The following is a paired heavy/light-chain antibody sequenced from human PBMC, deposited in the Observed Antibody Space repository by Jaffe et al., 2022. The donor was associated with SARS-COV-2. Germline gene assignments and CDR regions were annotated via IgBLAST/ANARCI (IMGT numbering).Heavy chain of an antibody. J-gene: IGHJ4*02. CDR2: ISTTSINT. CDR3: VSDFAWAIKYNAFN. CDR1: GFTFSDYA. D-gene: IGHD3-3*01. Sequence: EVQLLESGGGLVQPGGSLRLSCAASGFTFSDYAMAWIRQAPGRGLEWVSIISTTSINTYYSRSVKGRFTVSRDNSRNTLFLQMDSLRAEDTAMYYCVSDFAWAIKYNAFNWGQGTLVSVSS. V-gene: IGHV3-23*01.
Light chain of an antibody. CDR1: TNDIGSYNL. J-gene: IGLJ3*02. V-gene: IGLV2-8*01. CDR2: EVT. Sequence: QPALTQPPSASGSPGQSVTISCTGTTNDIGSYNLVSWYQQYPGKVPKLMIYEVTKRPSGVPDRFSGSKSGNTASLTISGLHNEDEADYFCSSYTLSNNFAVFGGGTKLTVL. CDR3: SSYTLSNNFAV.